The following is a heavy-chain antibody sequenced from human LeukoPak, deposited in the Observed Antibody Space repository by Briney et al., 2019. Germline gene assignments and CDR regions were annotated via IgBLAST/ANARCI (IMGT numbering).Heavy chain of an antibody. V-gene: IGHV1-46*01. Sequence: ASVKVSCKASGGTFSSYAISWVRQAPGQGLEWMGIINPSGGSTSYAQKFQGRVTMTRDTSTSTVYMELSSLRSEDTAVYYCARDSPLGMDVWGQGTTVTVSS. CDR3: ARDSPLGMDV. CDR1: GGTFSSYA. J-gene: IGHJ6*02. CDR2: INPSGGST.